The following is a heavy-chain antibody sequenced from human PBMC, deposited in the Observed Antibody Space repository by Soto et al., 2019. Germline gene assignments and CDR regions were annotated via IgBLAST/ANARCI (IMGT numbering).Heavy chain of an antibody. CDR2: IYYSGST. V-gene: IGHV4-61*01. D-gene: IGHD5-18*01. CDR1: GGSVSSGSYY. CDR3: ASLYSYGYVSYGMDV. J-gene: IGHJ6*02. Sequence: QVQLQESGPGLVKPSETLSLTCTVSGGSVSSGSYYWSWIRQPPGKGLEWIGYIYYSGSTNYNPSLKSRVTIEVDTAKNQFSLRLSSVTAADTAVYYCASLYSYGYVSYGMDVWGQGTTVTVSS.